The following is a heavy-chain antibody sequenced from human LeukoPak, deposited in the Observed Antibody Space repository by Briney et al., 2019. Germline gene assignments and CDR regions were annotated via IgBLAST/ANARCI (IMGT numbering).Heavy chain of an antibody. CDR3: ARVGLDFWSGYSSFDY. V-gene: IGHV6-1*01. J-gene: IGHJ4*02. CDR1: GDSVSSNSAA. D-gene: IGHD3-3*01. Sequence: SQTLSLTCAISGDSVSSNSAAWNWVRQSPSRGLEWLGRTYYRSKLYNDYAVSVKSRITINPDPSKNQFSLQLNSVTPEDTAVYYCARVGLDFWSGYSSFDYWGQGTLVTVSS. CDR2: TYYRSKLYN.